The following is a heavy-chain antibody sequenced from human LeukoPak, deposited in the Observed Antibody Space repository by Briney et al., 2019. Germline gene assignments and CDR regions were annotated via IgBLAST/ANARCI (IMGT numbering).Heavy chain of an antibody. CDR2: MSHEGSDK. CDR3: ARLGVPGRSLYYFDS. J-gene: IGHJ4*02. V-gene: IGHV3-30*03. Sequence: GGSLRLSCAASGFNLSNYGMHWVRQAPGKGLEWVAVMSHEGSDKYYADSVKGRFTISRDNSRNTLYLQMNSLRTEDTAVYYCARLGVPGRSLYYFDSWGQGTLVTVSS. CDR1: GFNLSNYG. D-gene: IGHD6-19*01.